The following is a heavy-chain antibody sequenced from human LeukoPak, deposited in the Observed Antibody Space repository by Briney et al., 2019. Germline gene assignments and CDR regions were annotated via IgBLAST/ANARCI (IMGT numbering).Heavy chain of an antibody. D-gene: IGHD1-20*01. CDR3: AKDWSHYNWNDQPYYYGMDV. J-gene: IGHJ6*02. Sequence: GRSLRLSCAASGFTFSSYGMHWVRQAPGKGLEWVAVIWYDGSNKYYADSVKGRFTISRDNSKNTLYLQMNSLRAEDTAVYYCAKDWSHYNWNDQPYYYGMDVWGQGTTVTVSS. V-gene: IGHV3-33*06. CDR2: IWYDGSNK. CDR1: GFTFSSYG.